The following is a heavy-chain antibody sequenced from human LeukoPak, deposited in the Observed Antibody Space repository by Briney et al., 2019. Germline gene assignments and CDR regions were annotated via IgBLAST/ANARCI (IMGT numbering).Heavy chain of an antibody. CDR2: INPNSGGT. CDR3: ARGSDILTGYYQNWFDP. Sequence: ASVTVSCKASGYTFTGYYMHWVRQAPGQGLEWMGWINPNSGGTNYAQKFQGRVTMTRDTSISTAYMELSRLRSDDTAVYYCARGSDILTGYYQNWFDPWGQGTLVTVSS. V-gene: IGHV1-2*02. J-gene: IGHJ5*02. D-gene: IGHD3-9*01. CDR1: GYTFTGYY.